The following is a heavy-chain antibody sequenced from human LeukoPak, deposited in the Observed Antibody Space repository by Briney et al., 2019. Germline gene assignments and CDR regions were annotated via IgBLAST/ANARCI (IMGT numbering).Heavy chain of an antibody. V-gene: IGHV1-18*01. J-gene: IGHJ5*02. D-gene: IGHD2-15*01. Sequence: GASVKVSCKASGYRFTSYGITWVRQAPGQGLECMGWISAYNGNTNYAQKLQGRVTLTTDTSTSTAYMELRSLRSDDTAVYYCAREGYCSGGTCYSTMNWFDPWGQGTLVTVSS. CDR2: ISAYNGNT. CDR1: GYRFTSYG. CDR3: AREGYCSGGTCYSTMNWFDP.